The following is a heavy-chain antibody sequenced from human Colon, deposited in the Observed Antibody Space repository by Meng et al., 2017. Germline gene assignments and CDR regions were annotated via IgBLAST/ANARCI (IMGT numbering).Heavy chain of an antibody. J-gene: IGHJ4*02. CDR2: MNPDSGKT. Sequence: QVQLVQSGAEVKKPGASVRVSCETSGYTFSNYEVNWVRQASGHGLEWMGWMNPDSGKTGYAHKFQGRVTLTRDTPTGTAYMELTSLTPDDTAVYYCARGGAPPYYFDYWGQGTLVTVSS. D-gene: IGHD1-26*01. CDR1: GYTFSNYE. V-gene: IGHV1-8*02. CDR3: ARGGAPPYYFDY.